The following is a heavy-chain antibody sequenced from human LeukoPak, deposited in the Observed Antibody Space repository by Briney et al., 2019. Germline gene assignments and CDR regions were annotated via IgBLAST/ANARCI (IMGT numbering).Heavy chain of an antibody. CDR1: GFTFSSYG. Sequence: GGSLRLSCAASGFTFSSYGMHWVRQAPGKGLEWVAFIRYDGSNKYYADSVKGRFTNSRDNSKNTLYLQMNSLRAEDTAVYYCAKDQGYGSGSYYSTPHWGRGTLVTVSS. CDR2: IRYDGSNK. D-gene: IGHD3-10*01. CDR3: AKDQGYGSGSYYSTPH. J-gene: IGHJ4*02. V-gene: IGHV3-30*02.